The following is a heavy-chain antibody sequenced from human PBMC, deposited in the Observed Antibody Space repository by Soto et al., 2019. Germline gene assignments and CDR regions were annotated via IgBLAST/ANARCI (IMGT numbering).Heavy chain of an antibody. CDR1: AGSIRNGNYY. CDR3: AKNETTRPWFDP. Sequence: ASETLSLTCTLSAGSIRNGNYYCSWIRQLPGKGLEWIENIYYIGPPSYNPSLKMRVIISLAASKNQFLSDVRSVHAAATAVYYCAKNETTRPWFDPWGQGTLVTVSS. CDR2: IYYIGPP. D-gene: IGHD1-1*01. J-gene: IGHJ5*02. V-gene: IGHV4-31*03.